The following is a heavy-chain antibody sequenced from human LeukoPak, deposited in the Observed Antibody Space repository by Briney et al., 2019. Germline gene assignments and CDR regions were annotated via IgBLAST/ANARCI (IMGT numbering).Heavy chain of an antibody. CDR2: IYYSGST. D-gene: IGHD2-15*01. Sequence: PSETLSLTCTVSGGSISSYYWSWIRQPPGKGLEWIGYIYYSGSTNYNPSLKSRVTISVDTSKNQFSLKLSSVTAADTAVYYCARADIVAPQGMDVWGQGTTVSVSS. J-gene: IGHJ6*02. CDR3: ARADIVAPQGMDV. CDR1: GGSISSYY. V-gene: IGHV4-59*01.